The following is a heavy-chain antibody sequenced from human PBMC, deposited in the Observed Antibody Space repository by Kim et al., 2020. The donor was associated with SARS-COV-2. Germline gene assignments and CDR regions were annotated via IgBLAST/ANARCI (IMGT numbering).Heavy chain of an antibody. J-gene: IGHJ6*02. V-gene: IGHV3-30*04. CDR1: GFSFSNFA. Sequence: GGSLRLSCAASGFSFSNFAMHWVRQAPGKEPEWMAVISSDGGDKYYVDSVKGRFTISRDNSKNTLYLQMNSLGVEDTATFYCARGDPKLYYYGPVYVWGQGTTVSVSS. CDR2: ISSDGGDK. CDR3: ARGDPKLYYYGPVYV. D-gene: IGHD3-10*01.